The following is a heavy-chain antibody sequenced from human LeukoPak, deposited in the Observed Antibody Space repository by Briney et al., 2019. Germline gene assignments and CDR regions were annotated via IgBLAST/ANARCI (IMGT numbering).Heavy chain of an antibody. Sequence: GGSLRLSCAASGFTVSSNYMSWVRQAPGKGLEWVSVIYSGGSTYYADSVKGRFTISGDNSKNTLYLQMNSLRAEDTAVYYCARDLYCGGDCYLDAFDIWGQGTMVTVSS. CDR1: GFTVSSNY. D-gene: IGHD2-21*02. V-gene: IGHV3-53*01. J-gene: IGHJ3*02. CDR2: IYSGGST. CDR3: ARDLYCGGDCYLDAFDI.